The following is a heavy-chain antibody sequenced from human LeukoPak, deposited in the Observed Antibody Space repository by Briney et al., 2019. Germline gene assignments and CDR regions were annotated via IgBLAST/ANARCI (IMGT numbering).Heavy chain of an antibody. D-gene: IGHD1-26*01. CDR2: ISGSGTI. CDR3: AKSGGSGLIDY. CDR1: GGSINSY. J-gene: IGHJ4*02. Sequence: SETLSLTCTVSGGSINSYWSWIRQPAGKGLEWIGRISGSGTITYNPALQSRLSISIDTSKNQSSLKLMSVTAADTAVYYCAKSGGSGLIDYWGQGTLVTVSS. V-gene: IGHV4-4*07.